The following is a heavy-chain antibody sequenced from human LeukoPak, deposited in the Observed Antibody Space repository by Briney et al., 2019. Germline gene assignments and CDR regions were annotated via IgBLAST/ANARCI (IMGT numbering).Heavy chain of an antibody. V-gene: IGHV4-59*08. D-gene: IGHD3-10*01. Sequence: SETLSLTCTVSGGSIRGYYWSWIRQPPGKGLEWIGYIYYSGSTNYNPSLKSRVAISVDTSKNQFSLKLSAVTAADTAVYYCARHEFDSGSLPYFDYWGQGILVTVSS. CDR3: ARHEFDSGSLPYFDY. J-gene: IGHJ4*02. CDR2: IYYSGST. CDR1: GGSIRGYY.